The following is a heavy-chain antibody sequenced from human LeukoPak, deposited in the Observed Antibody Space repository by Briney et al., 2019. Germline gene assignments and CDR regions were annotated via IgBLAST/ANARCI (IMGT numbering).Heavy chain of an antibody. CDR3: ARAGYSGFDFNFDY. Sequence: SETLSLTCAVSGGSISSSNWWSWVRQHPRKGLEWIGYIFHTGSTYYNPSLKSRISISLDTSKNQFYLKLSSVTAADTAVYYCARAGYSGFDFNFDYWGQGTLVTVSS. D-gene: IGHD5-12*01. CDR1: GGSISSSNW. V-gene: IGHV4-4*02. J-gene: IGHJ4*02. CDR2: IFHTGST.